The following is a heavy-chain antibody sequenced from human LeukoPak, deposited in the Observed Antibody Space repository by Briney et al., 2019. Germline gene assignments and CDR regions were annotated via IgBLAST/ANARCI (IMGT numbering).Heavy chain of an antibody. CDR3: ARGSYDFWSGPPGYFDY. CDR2: IYYSGST. CDR1: GGSISSGDYY. D-gene: IGHD3-3*01. J-gene: IGHJ4*02. Sequence: SQTLSLTCTVSGGSISSGDYYWSWIRQPPGKGLEWIGYIYYSGSTYYNPSLKSRVTISVDTSKNQFSLKLSSVTAADTAVYYCARGSYDFWSGPPGYFDYWGQGTLVTVSS. V-gene: IGHV4-30-4*08.